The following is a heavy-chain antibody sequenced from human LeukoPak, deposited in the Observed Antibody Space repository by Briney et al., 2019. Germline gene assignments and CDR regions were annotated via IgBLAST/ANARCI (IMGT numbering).Heavy chain of an antibody. Sequence: PGGSLRLSCATSGYTFSDFSVNWVRKAPGKWLEWVSSISVRSNYRYYADSVRGRFTISRDDARDSLLLQMNSLRAEDTAVYFCVRLRRNSDRSGYYYYYDYWGQGTLVTVSS. D-gene: IGHD3-22*01. CDR3: VRLRRNSDRSGYYYYYDY. J-gene: IGHJ4*02. V-gene: IGHV3-21*01. CDR1: GYTFSDFS. CDR2: ISVRSNYR.